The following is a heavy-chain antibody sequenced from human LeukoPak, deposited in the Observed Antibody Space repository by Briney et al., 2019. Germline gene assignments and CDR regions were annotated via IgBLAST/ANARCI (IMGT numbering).Heavy chain of an antibody. D-gene: IGHD3-22*01. Sequence: GGSLRLSCAASGFTFGSYSMNWVRQAPGKGLEWVSSISSSSSYIYYADSVKGRFTISRDNAKNSLYLQMNSLRAEDTAVYYCARGLYYDSSGYEPLDYWGQGTLVTVSS. V-gene: IGHV3-21*04. CDR1: GFTFGSYS. CDR3: ARGLYYDSSGYEPLDY. J-gene: IGHJ4*02. CDR2: ISSSSSYI.